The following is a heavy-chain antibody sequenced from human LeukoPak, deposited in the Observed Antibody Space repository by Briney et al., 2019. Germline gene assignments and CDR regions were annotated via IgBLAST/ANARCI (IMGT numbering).Heavy chain of an antibody. CDR1: GFTFSSYG. D-gene: IGHD3-10*01. Sequence: PGESLRLSCAASGFTFSSYGMHWVRQAPGKGLEWVAVISYDGSNRYYADSVKGRFTISRDNAKNSLYLQMNSLRAEDTALYYCARTPGGKGSAFDIWGQGTMVTVSS. CDR2: ISYDGSNR. CDR3: ARTPGGKGSAFDI. J-gene: IGHJ3*02. V-gene: IGHV3-30*03.